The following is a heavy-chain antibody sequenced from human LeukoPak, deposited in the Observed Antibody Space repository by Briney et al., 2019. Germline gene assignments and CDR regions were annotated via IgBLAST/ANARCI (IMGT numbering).Heavy chain of an antibody. V-gene: IGHV3-23*01. CDR3: AKDWGPYYYGSGAYFD. D-gene: IGHD3-10*01. CDR2: LSGSGDST. J-gene: IGHJ4*02. CDR1: GFTFTNYA. Sequence: GGSLRLSCAASGFTFTNYAISWVRQAPGKGLEWVSALSGSGDSTYYADSVKGRFTISRDNSNNTLYLQMNSLRAEDTAMYYCAKDWGPYYYGSGAYFDWGQGALVTVSS.